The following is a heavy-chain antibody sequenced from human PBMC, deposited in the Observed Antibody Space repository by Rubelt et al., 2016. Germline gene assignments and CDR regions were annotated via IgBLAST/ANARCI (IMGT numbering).Heavy chain of an antibody. D-gene: IGHD4/OR15-4a*01. J-gene: IGHJ6*03. CDR2: ISGSSSNT. CDR3: ARESGANMTYYYYYMDV. CDR1: GFTFSSYA. Sequence: EVELLESGGGLVQPGESLRLSCVASGFTFSSYAMSWVRQAPGKGLEWVSSISGSSSNTYYADSVEGRFTISRDNAKNALYLQRNSLRAEDTAVYYCARESGANMTYYYYYMDVWGKGTTVTVSS. V-gene: IGHV3-23*01.